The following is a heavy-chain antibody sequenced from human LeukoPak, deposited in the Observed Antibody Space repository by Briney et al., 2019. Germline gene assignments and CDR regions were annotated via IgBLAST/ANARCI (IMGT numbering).Heavy chain of an antibody. CDR1: GFTFSSYA. V-gene: IGHV3-23*01. CDR2: ISGSGGST. CDR3: AKDRFYDFWSGYPGSWFDP. Sequence: GGSLRLSCAASGFTFSSYAMSWVRQAPGKGLEWVSAISGSGGSTYYADSVKGRFTISRDNSKNTLYLQMNSLRAEDTAVYYCAKDRFYDFWSGYPGSWFDPWGQGTLVTVSS. J-gene: IGHJ5*02. D-gene: IGHD3-3*01.